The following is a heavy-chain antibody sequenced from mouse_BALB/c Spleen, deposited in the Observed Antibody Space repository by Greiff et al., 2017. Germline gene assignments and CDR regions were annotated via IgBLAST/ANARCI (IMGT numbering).Heavy chain of an antibody. CDR2: IYPGDGDT. J-gene: IGHJ4*01. V-gene: IGHV1-82*01. Sequence: VQLQQSGPELVKPGASVKISCKASGYAFSSSWMNWVKQRPGQGLEWIGRIYPGDGDTNYNGNFKGKATLTADKSSSTAYMQLSSLTSVDSAVYFCARRGDYAMDYWGQGTSVTVSS. CDR3: ARRGDYAMDY. CDR1: GYAFSSSW.